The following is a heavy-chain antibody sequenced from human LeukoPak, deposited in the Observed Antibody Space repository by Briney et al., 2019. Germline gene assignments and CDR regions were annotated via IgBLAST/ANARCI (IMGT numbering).Heavy chain of an antibody. CDR2: INHSGST. CDR1: GGSFSGYY. J-gene: IGHJ4*02. V-gene: IGHV4-34*01. Sequence: SETLSLTCAVYGGSFSGYYWSWIRQPPGKGLEWIGEINHSGSTNYNPSLKSRVTISVDTSKNQFSLKLSSVTAADTAVYYCARPIITSQNIGDVFDYWGQGTLVTVSS. D-gene: IGHD3-10*01. CDR3: ARPIITSQNIGDVFDY.